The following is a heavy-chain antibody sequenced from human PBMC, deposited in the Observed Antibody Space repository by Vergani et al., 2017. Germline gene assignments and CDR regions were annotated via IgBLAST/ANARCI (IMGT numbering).Heavy chain of an antibody. CDR1: GFTFSSYA. J-gene: IGHJ3*02. Sequence: EVQLVESGGGLVKPGGSLRLSCAASGFTFSSYAMSWVRQAPGKGLEWVSAISGSGGSTYYADSVKGRFTISRDNSKNTLYLQMNSLRAEDTAVYYCAKDTYYYDSSGYYSVDAFDIWGRGTMVTVSS. D-gene: IGHD3-22*01. V-gene: IGHV3-23*04. CDR2: ISGSGGST. CDR3: AKDTYYYDSSGYYSVDAFDI.